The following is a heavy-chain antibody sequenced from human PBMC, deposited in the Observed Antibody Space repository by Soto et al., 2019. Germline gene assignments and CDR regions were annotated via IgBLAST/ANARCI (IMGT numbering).Heavy chain of an antibody. CDR2: IYPGDSDA. Sequence: PGESLKISCKTSGYSFTSHWIGWVRQMPGKGLEWMGIIYPGDSDARYSPSFQGQVTVSADKSTSTAYLQWSSLKASDTAIYYCARHPGTMDTNDYHYWGQGTLVTVSS. D-gene: IGHD1-1*01. J-gene: IGHJ4*02. CDR1: GYSFTSHW. V-gene: IGHV5-51*01. CDR3: ARHPGTMDTNDYHY.